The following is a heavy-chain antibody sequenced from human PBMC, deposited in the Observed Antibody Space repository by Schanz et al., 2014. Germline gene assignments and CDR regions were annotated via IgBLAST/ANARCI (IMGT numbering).Heavy chain of an antibody. CDR1: GGSMDTHY. CDR3: ARRVVPATMGLYFDL. J-gene: IGHJ4*02. D-gene: IGHD2-21*01. Sequence: QVQLQESGPGLVKPSETLSLMCTVSGGSMDTHYWGWIRQPPGKGLEWIAFIYSSGIANYNPSLESRVTISGDPSKTHFPRSLPSVTAADTATYYCARRVVPATMGLYFDLWGQGTLVTVSS. CDR2: IYSSGIA. V-gene: IGHV4-59*08.